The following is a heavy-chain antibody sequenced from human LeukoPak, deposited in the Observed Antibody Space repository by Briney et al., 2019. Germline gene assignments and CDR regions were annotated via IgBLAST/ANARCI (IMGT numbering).Heavy chain of an antibody. D-gene: IGHD2-15*01. V-gene: IGHV4-59*01. CDR1: GGSISGYY. CDR3: ARDQRCSRYDGGGDQWYFVL. CDR2: IYHSGFT. Sequence: WETLTLTCTVSGGSISGYYLSWLRQSPGRGLEWICYIYHSGFTLYYPSLMSRLTISVGTSRNQFSLKLTSATAAETAIYYCARDQRCSRYDGGGDQWYFVLWGRGNLVTVSS. J-gene: IGHJ2*01.